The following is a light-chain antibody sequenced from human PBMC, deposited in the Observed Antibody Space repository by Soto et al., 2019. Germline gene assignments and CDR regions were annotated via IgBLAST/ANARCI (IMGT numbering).Light chain of an antibody. V-gene: IGKV3-15*01. CDR2: GAS. Sequence: DIVMTQSPANLSLSPGERATLSCRASESVSSNLAWYQQKAGQAPRLLIYGASTRATGIPARFSGSGSGTDFTLTISSLQSEDFAVYYCQQYSIWRTFGQGTKVDIK. CDR1: ESVSSN. CDR3: QQYSIWRT. J-gene: IGKJ1*01.